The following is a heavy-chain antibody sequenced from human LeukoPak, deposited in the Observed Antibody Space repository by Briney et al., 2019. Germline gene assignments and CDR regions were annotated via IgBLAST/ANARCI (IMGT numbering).Heavy chain of an antibody. CDR2: ISRDGINT. CDR3: ARDKVNTGLDAFDF. V-gene: IGHV3-21*01. CDR1: GFAFSGYD. D-gene: IGHD5-18*01. J-gene: IGHJ3*01. Sequence: PGGSLRLSCAASGFAFSGYDMNWVRQIPGKGLEWVSSISRDGINTHYAESVKGRFTISRDNAKNSLYLQMNSLRAEDTAVYYCARDKVNTGLDAFDFWGQGTMVTVSS.